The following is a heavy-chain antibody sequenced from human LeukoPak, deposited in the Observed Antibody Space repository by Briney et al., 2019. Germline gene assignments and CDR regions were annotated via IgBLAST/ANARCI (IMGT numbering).Heavy chain of an antibody. CDR3: ARNILFAFDI. CDR1: GLTVSSSY. CDR2: IYNDGST. V-gene: IGHV3-53*01. Sequence: GGSLRLSCAASGLTVSSSYMSWVRQAPGKGLEWVSIIYNDGSTYYADSMKGRFTISRDNSKNTLYLQVSSLRAEDTAMYYCARNILFAFDIWGQGTMVTVSS. J-gene: IGHJ3*02.